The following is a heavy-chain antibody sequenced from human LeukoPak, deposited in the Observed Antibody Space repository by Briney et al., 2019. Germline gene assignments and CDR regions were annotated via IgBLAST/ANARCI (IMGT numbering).Heavy chain of an antibody. CDR3: ARAYGDPEVCFQH. Sequence: SVKVSCKASGGTFSSYAISWVRQAPGQGLEWMGRIIPIFGTANYAQKFQGRVTITTDESTSTAYMELSSLRSEDTAVYYCARAYGDPEVCFQHWGQGTLVTVSS. J-gene: IGHJ1*01. V-gene: IGHV1-69*05. D-gene: IGHD4-17*01. CDR2: IIPIFGTA. CDR1: GGTFSSYA.